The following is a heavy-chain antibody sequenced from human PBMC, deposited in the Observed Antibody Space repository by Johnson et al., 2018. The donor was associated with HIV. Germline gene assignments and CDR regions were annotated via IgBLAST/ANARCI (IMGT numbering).Heavy chain of an antibody. CDR3: ARVARVVAGTRAFDI. J-gene: IGHJ3*02. D-gene: IGHD2-15*01. Sequence: VQLVESGGGLVQPGRSLRLSCAASEFTFDDYGMHWVRQAPGKGLEWVSTITCNSRGIGYAGSVKGRFTISRDNARRSLHLQMNSLRPEDTAVYYCARVARVVAGTRAFDIWGQGTMVTVSS. CDR2: ITCNSRGI. V-gene: IGHV3-9*01. CDR1: EFTFDDYG.